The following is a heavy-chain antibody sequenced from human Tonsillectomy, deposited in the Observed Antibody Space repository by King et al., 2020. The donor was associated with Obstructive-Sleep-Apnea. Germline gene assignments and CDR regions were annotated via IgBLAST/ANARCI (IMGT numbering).Heavy chain of an antibody. V-gene: IGHV1-58*02. J-gene: IGHJ4*02. CDR3: AADMGDYYDSSGYFESGHYY. Sequence: VQLVESGPEVKKPGTSVKVSCKASGFTFTNSAMQWVRQARGQRLEWIGWIVVGSGNTNCAQKFQERVTITRDMSTGTAYMELSSLRSEDTAVYYCAADMGDYYDSSGYFESGHYYWGQGTLVTDSS. CDR1: GFTFTNSA. CDR2: IVVGSGNT. D-gene: IGHD3-22*01.